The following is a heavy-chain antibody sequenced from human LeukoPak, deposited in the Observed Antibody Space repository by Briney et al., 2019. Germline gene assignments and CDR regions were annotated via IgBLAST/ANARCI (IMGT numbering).Heavy chain of an antibody. CDR3: ARVSRDPVPFDY. D-gene: IGHD3-16*02. CDR1: GGSISSGDYY. J-gene: IGHJ4*02. Sequence: SQTLSLTCTVSGGSISSGDYYWSWIRQPPGKVLEWIGYIYYSGSTYYNPSLKSRVTISVDTSKNQFSLKLSSVTAADTAVYYCARVSRDPVPFDYWGQGTLVTVSS. CDR2: IYYSGST. V-gene: IGHV4-30-4*08.